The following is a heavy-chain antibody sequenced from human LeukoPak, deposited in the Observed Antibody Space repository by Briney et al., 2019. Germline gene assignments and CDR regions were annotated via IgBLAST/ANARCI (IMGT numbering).Heavy chain of an antibody. CDR1: GFTVSSNY. D-gene: IGHD3-10*01. CDR2: IYRGGSK. Sequence: GGSLRLSCAASGFTVSSNYMSWARQAPGKGLEWVSVIYRGGSKDYGDSVKGRFTISRDNSKNTLYLQMNSLRAEDTAIYYCARIFYYGSGNNWFDPWGQGTLVTVSS. V-gene: IGHV3-53*01. J-gene: IGHJ5*02. CDR3: ARIFYYGSGNNWFDP.